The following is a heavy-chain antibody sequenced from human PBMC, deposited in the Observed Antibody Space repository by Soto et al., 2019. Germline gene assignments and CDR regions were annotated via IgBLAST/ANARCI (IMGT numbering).Heavy chain of an antibody. J-gene: IGHJ5*02. Sequence: ASVKVSCKASGYTFTGYYMHWVRQAPGQGLEWMGWINPNSGGTNYAQKFQGRVTMTRDTSISTAYMELSRLRSDDTAVYYCAGERLTYYDFWSGYNWFDPWGQGTLVTVSS. CDR1: GYTFTGYY. V-gene: IGHV1-2*02. CDR3: AGERLTYYDFWSGYNWFDP. D-gene: IGHD3-3*01. CDR2: INPNSGGT.